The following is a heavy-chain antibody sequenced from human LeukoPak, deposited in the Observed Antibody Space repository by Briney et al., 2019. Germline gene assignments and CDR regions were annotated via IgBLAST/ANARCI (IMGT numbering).Heavy chain of an antibody. CDR3: ARDTFQPGLIDS. CDR1: GFTFSRYA. J-gene: IGHJ4*02. D-gene: IGHD2-2*01. V-gene: IGHV3-21*05. Sequence: GGSLRLSCAPSGFTFSRYAMNWVRQAPGKGLEWVPYINTDSSDIHYADSVKGRFTISRDNARNTLYLQLSSLRAEDSAVYYCARDTFQPGLIDSWGQGTLVTVSS. CDR2: INTDSSDI.